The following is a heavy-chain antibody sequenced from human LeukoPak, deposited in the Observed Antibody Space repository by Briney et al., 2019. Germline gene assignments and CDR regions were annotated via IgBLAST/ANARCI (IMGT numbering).Heavy chain of an antibody. Sequence: SETLSLTCTVSGGSINGYYWSWIRQPPGKGLEWIGYIYYSGSTNYNPSLKSRVTMSVDTSKNQFSLKLTSVTAADTAVYYCARLTSGSYSFYYYIGVWGKGTTATVSS. CDR1: GGSINGYY. D-gene: IGHD1-26*01. V-gene: IGHV4-59*01. CDR3: ARLTSGSYSFYYYIGV. CDR2: IYYSGST. J-gene: IGHJ6*03.